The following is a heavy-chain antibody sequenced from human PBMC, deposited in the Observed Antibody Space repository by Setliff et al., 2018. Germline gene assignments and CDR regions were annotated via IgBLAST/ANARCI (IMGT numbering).Heavy chain of an antibody. Sequence: SLRLSCAASGFTFSSYAMHWVRQAPGKGLEWVAVISDDGINKYYADSVKGRFTISRDNAKNTLYLQMNSLGAEDTAVYYCARDSYTSPDYWGQGTLVTVSS. CDR1: GFTFSSYA. D-gene: IGHD6-13*01. J-gene: IGHJ4*02. CDR3: ARDSYTSPDY. V-gene: IGHV3-30*07. CDR2: ISDDGINK.